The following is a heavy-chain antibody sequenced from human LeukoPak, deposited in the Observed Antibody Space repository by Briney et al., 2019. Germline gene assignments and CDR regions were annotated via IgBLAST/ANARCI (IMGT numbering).Heavy chain of an antibody. J-gene: IGHJ4*02. CDR1: GFNLNPFY. Sequence: PGGSLRLSCVVSGFNLNPFYMDWVRQAPGKGLVWVSGIRKDGTSTGYADSVQGRFSISRETDKNTVYLQMNSLRPDDTGVYFCARGNWGPEFWGQGTLVTVSS. CDR2: IRKDGTST. V-gene: IGHV3-74*01. CDR3: ARGNWGPEF. D-gene: IGHD3-16*01.